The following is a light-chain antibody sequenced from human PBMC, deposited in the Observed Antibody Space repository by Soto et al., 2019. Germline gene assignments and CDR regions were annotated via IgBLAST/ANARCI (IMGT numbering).Light chain of an antibody. CDR1: KLGDKY. J-gene: IGLJ2*01. CDR3: QAWDSSTAV. V-gene: IGLV3-1*01. Sequence: SYELTQPPSVSVSPGQTASITCSGDKLGDKYACWYQQKPGQSPVLVIYQDSKRPSGIPERFSGSNSGKTATLTISGTQAMEEADYYCQAWDSSTAVFGGGTKLTFL. CDR2: QDS.